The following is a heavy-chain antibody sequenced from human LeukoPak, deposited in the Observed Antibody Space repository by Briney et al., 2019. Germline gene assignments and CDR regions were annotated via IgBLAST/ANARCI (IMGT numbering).Heavy chain of an antibody. D-gene: IGHD3-10*01. J-gene: IGHJ5*02. CDR3: ARGSVRGEFDP. CDR1: SGSISTSNYY. CDR2: IYYTGST. V-gene: IGHV4-61*05. Sequence: SETLSLTCTVSSGSISTSNYYWGWVRQPPGKGLEWIGYIYYTGSTDYNPSLKSRVTMSVDTSKNQFSLKLSSVTAADTAVYSCARGSVRGEFDPWGQGTLVTVSS.